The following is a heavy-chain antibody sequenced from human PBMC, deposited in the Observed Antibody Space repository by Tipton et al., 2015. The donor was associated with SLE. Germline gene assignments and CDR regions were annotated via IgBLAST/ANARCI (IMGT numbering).Heavy chain of an antibody. D-gene: IGHD2-15*01. CDR1: GGSISSYY. CDR3: ATPGYCSGGSCYPALGY. CDR2: IYYSGSTNYSGST. Sequence: TLSLTCTVSGGSISSYYWSWIRQPPGKGLEWIGYIYYSGSTNYSGSTNYNPSLKSRVTISLDTSKNQFSLKLSSVTAADTAVYYCATPGYCSGGSCYPALGYWGQGTLVTVSS. J-gene: IGHJ4*02. V-gene: IGHV4-59*12.